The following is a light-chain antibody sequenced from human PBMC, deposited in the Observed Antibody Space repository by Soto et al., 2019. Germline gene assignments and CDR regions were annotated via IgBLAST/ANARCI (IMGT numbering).Light chain of an antibody. Sequence: EIVLTQSPGTLSLSPGERATLSCRASQSFSSGYLAWYQQKPGQAPRLLIYGASSRDTGIPDRFSGSGSGTDFTLTISRLEPEDFAVYYCLQYGSNPTTFGGGTKVEIK. V-gene: IGKV3-20*01. J-gene: IGKJ4*01. CDR2: GAS. CDR1: QSFSSGY. CDR3: LQYGSNPTT.